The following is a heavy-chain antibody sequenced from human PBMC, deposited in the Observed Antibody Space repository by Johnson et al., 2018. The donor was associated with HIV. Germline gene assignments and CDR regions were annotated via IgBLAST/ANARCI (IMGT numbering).Heavy chain of an antibody. CDR1: GFTFDDYG. V-gene: IGHV3-20*04. CDR3: AKDGLTGMVAFDM. D-gene: IGHD1-1*01. Sequence: VQLVESGGGVVRPGGSLRLSCAASGFTFDDYGMSWVRQAPGKGLEWVSGINWNGGSTGYADSVKGRFTISRDNSNNILYLQMNSLRAEDTAMYYCAKDGLTGMVAFDMWGQGTMVTVSS. CDR2: INWNGGST. J-gene: IGHJ3*02.